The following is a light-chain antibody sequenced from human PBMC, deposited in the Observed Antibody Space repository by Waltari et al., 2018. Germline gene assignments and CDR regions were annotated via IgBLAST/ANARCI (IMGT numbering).Light chain of an antibody. V-gene: IGLV2-11*01. J-gene: IGLJ3*02. CDR2: GVS. Sequence: QSALTQPRSVSGSPRQSVTISCTGPNNDVGYSDYVPWYQQHPNEAPQLLIFGVSQRPSGVPDRFSGSKAGNTASLSISGLQAEDEADYYCCSYAGGFTWVFGGGTRLTV. CDR1: NNDVGYSDY. CDR3: CSYAGGFTWV.